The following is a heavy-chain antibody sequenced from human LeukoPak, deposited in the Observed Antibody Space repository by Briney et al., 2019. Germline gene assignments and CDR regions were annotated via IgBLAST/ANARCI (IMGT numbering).Heavy chain of an antibody. D-gene: IGHD6-13*01. V-gene: IGHV4-59*12. CDR3: ARGLRPHSSSWYVEYY. CDR1: GGSISSYY. J-gene: IGHJ4*02. Sequence: PSETLSLTCTVSGGSISSYYWSWIRQPPGKGLEWIGYIYYSGSTNYNPSLKSRVTMSVDTSKNQFSLKLSSVTAADTAVYYCARGLRPHSSSWYVEYYWGQGTLVTVSS. CDR2: IYYSGST.